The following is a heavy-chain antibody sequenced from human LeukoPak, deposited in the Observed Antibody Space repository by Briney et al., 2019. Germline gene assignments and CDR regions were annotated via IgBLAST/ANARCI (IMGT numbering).Heavy chain of an antibody. V-gene: IGHV5-51*01. CDR3: ARSRSNVGYYFYY. Sequence: MAGEPLKISCKGSGYSFSTYWIGWVRQMPGIGLEWMGIIFPSDSDTIYSPYFRGQISISADKSTGTAYLQWRSLTASDTALYFCARSRSNVGYYFYYWGQGTLVTVSS. CDR1: GYSFSTYW. D-gene: IGHD3-10*01. J-gene: IGHJ4*02. CDR2: IFPSDSDT.